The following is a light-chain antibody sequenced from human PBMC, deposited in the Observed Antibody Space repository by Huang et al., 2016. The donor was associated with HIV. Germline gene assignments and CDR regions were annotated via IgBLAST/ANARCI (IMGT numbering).Light chain of an antibody. Sequence: DIEMTQSPSSVSASVGDRVTITCRASQDIRTSVAWFQQKPGNAPKVLIYGASTLQKGVPSKFSGSGSGTDFTLTISSLQPEDFAIYYCQQYKSYPITFGQGTRLEMK. CDR2: GAS. CDR3: QQYKSYPIT. V-gene: IGKV1-16*02. J-gene: IGKJ5*01. CDR1: QDIRTS.